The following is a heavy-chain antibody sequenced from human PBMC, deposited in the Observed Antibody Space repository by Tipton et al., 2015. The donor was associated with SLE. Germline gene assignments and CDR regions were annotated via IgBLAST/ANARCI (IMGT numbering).Heavy chain of an antibody. Sequence: GSLRLSCAASGFTFSGCGMHWVRQAPGKGLEWVSSISSSGIYIFYVDSVKGRFTISRDNAKNSVYMQLNSLRADDTAVYYCATRPEATASGFDFWGQGTLVTVSS. J-gene: IGHJ4*02. CDR1: GFTFSGCG. CDR2: ISSSGIYI. CDR3: ATRPEATASGFDF. D-gene: IGHD2-21*02. V-gene: IGHV3-21*06.